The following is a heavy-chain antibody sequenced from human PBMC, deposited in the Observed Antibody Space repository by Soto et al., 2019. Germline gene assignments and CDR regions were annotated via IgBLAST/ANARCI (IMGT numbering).Heavy chain of an antibody. CDR3: ARDYSAYDFWSGFYGMDV. J-gene: IGHJ6*02. Sequence: KPSETLSLTCTVSGGSISSFYWSWIRQPPGKGLEWIGYIYYSGSTNYNPSLKSRVTISVDTSKNQFSLKLSSVTAADTAVYYCARDYSAYDFWSGFYGMDVWGQGTTVTVSS. D-gene: IGHD3-3*01. V-gene: IGHV4-59*01. CDR1: GGSISSFY. CDR2: IYYSGST.